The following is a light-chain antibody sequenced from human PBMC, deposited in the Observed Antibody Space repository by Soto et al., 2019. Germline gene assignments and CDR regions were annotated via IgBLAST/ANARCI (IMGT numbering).Light chain of an antibody. CDR2: WAS. CDR1: QSVLSRSNYRSY. V-gene: IGKV4-1*01. Sequence: SVMIQSSDAVAAFLGERATISCESSQSVLSRSNYRSYVSWYQQRPGQAPKLLIYWASTRESGVPDRFSGSGSGTDFTLTISSLQAEDVAVYYCQQCCSTPRMFGGGTKVDIK. CDR3: QQCCSTPRM. J-gene: IGKJ4*02.